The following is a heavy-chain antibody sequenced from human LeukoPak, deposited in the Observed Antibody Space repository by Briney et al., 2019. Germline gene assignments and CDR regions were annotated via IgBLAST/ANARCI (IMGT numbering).Heavy chain of an antibody. CDR1: GFTFSSYW. J-gene: IGHJ6*03. D-gene: IGHD6-13*01. CDR2: IKQDGSEK. Sequence: GGSLRLSCAASGFTFSSYWMSWVRQAPGKGLEWVANIKQDGSEKYYVDSVKGRFTSSRDNAKNSLYLQMNSLRAEDTAVYYCARVGIAIYYYYYYYMDVWGKGTTVTVSS. CDR3: ARVGIAIYYYYYYYMDV. V-gene: IGHV3-7*01.